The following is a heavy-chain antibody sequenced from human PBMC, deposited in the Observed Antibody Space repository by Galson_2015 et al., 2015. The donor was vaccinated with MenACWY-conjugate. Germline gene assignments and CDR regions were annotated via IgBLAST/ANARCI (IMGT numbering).Heavy chain of an antibody. D-gene: IGHD1-26*01. CDR1: GYNFITYW. V-gene: IGHV5-51*01. CDR2: ISPIDSKT. CDR3: ARHPPGGRGMDV. Sequence: QSGAEVKKPGESLKISCKASGYNFITYWIGWVRQVPGKGLEWVGLISPIDSKTRYSPAFEGRVTISADNSITTAYLQWNSLQASDTAMCYCARHPPGGRGMDVWGQGTTVTVSS. J-gene: IGHJ6*02.